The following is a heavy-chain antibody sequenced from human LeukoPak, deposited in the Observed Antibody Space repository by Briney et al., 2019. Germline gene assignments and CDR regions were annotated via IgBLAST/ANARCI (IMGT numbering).Heavy chain of an antibody. CDR2: ISYDGSNK. V-gene: IGHV3-30*03. Sequence: GGSLRLSCAASGFTLSSYGMHWVRQAPGKGLEWVAVISYDGSNKYYADSVKGRFTISRDNSKNTLYLQMNSLRAEDTAVYYCARGEAVGYTVERLWWGQGTLVTVSS. CDR1: GFTLSSYG. D-gene: IGHD5/OR15-5a*01. J-gene: IGHJ4*02. CDR3: ARGEAVGYTVERLW.